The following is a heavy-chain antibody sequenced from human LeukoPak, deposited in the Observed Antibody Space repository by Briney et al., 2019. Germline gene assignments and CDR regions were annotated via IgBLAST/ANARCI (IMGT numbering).Heavy chain of an antibody. D-gene: IGHD3-16*01. CDR2: ISGSGGST. V-gene: IGHV3-23*01. Sequence: QPGGSLRLSCAASGFTFSSYAMSWVRQAPGKGLEWVSAISGSGGSTYYADSVKGRFTISRDNSKNTLYLQMNSLRAEDTAVYYCAKEVGDPYYYYYYYMDVWGKGTTVTVSS. J-gene: IGHJ6*03. CDR1: GFTFSSYA. CDR3: AKEVGDPYYYYYYYMDV.